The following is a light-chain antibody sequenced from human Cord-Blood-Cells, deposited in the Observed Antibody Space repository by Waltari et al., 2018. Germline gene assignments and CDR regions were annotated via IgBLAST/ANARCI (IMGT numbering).Light chain of an antibody. Sequence: DIQMTNPPSPVSAAVGDRVTLTCRGSQGLSSWLAWYQQKPGKAPKLLIYAASSLQSGVPSGVSGSGSGSYFTLAISSLHPEVFATYNCQQANSFPITFGQWTRLEIK. V-gene: IGKV1-12*01. J-gene: IGKJ5*01. CDR3: QQANSFPIT. CDR1: QGLSSW. CDR2: AAS.